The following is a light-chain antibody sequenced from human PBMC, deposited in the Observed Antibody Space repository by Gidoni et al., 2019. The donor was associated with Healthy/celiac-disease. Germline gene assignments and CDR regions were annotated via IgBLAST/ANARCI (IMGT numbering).Light chain of an antibody. V-gene: IGLV2-23*01. Sequence: ALTQPASVSGSPGQSITISCTGTSSDVGSYNLVSWYQQHPGKAPKLMIYEGSKRPSGVSNRFSGSKSGNTASLTISGLQAEDEADYYCCSYAGSLVFGGGTKLTVL. CDR3: CSYAGSLV. J-gene: IGLJ2*01. CDR1: SSDVGSYNL. CDR2: EGS.